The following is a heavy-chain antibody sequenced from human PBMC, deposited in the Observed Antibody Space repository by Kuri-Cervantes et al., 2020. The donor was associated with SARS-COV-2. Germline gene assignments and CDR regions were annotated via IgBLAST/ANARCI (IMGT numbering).Heavy chain of an antibody. CDR2: FDPEDGET. V-gene: IGHV1-24*01. CDR3: ATHHYEFWSGYLDY. Sequence: SVKVSCKVSGYTLTELSMHWVRQAPGKGLEWMGGFDPEDGETIYAQKYQGRVTMTEDTSTDTAYMELSSLRSEDTAVYYCATHHYEFWSGYLDYWGQGTRVTVSS. CDR1: GYTLTELS. D-gene: IGHD3-3*01. J-gene: IGHJ4*02.